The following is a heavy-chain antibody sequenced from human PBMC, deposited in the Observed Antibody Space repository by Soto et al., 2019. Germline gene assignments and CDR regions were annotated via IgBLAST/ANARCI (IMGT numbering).Heavy chain of an antibody. CDR1: GYSFSTYW. CDR2: IHPGDSET. CDR3: ARQGGPDPPMSIAY. V-gene: IGHV5-51*01. D-gene: IGHD3-16*01. J-gene: IGHJ4*02. Sequence: GESLKISFRVSGYSFSTYWIGWVRQMSGKGLEWVGIIHPGDSETRYSRSFQVRVTISAERSIISAYWQWSSLKASDNAMYSCARQGGPDPPMSIAYCGQGTLVTVSS.